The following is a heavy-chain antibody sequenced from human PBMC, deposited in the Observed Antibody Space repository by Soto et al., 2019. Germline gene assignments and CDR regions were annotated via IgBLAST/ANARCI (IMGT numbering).Heavy chain of an antibody. CDR2: IWYDGSNK. Sequence: QVQLVESGGGVVQPGRSLRLSCAASGFTFSSYGMHWVRQAPGKGLEWVAVIWYDGSNKYYADSVKGRFTISRDNSKNTLYLQMNSLRAEDTAVYYCARDIDREMATTLFYWGQGTLVTVSS. V-gene: IGHV3-33*01. J-gene: IGHJ4*02. CDR1: GFTFSSYG. D-gene: IGHD5-12*01. CDR3: ARDIDREMATTLFY.